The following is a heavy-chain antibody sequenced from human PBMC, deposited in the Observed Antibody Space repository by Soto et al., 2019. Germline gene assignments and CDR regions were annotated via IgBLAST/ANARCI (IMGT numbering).Heavy chain of an antibody. J-gene: IGHJ5*02. D-gene: IGHD1-26*01. CDR3: AKMVGATMRVNWFDP. Sequence: GGSLRLSCAASGFSLDSYAMTWVRQAPGKGLEWVSAISGSSGSTYYADSVKGRFTISRDNSKNTLYLQMNSLRAEDTAVYYYAKMVGATMRVNWFDPWGQGTLVTVSS. CDR2: ISGSSGST. V-gene: IGHV3-23*01. CDR1: GFSLDSYA.